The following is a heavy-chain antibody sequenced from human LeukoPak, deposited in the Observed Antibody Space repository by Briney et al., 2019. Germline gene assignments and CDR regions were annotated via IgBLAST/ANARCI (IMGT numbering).Heavy chain of an antibody. Sequence: PGGSLRLSCAASGFTFSTYWMHWVRQAPGKGLVWVSRIKSDGSANYADSVKGRFTISRDNAKNTLSLQMNSLRPEDTGVYYCARAPSEIGGYYPEYFRHWGQDTLVTVSS. CDR2: IKSDGSA. J-gene: IGHJ1*01. D-gene: IGHD3-3*01. V-gene: IGHV3-74*01. CDR3: ARAPSEIGGYYPEYFRH. CDR1: GFTFSTYW.